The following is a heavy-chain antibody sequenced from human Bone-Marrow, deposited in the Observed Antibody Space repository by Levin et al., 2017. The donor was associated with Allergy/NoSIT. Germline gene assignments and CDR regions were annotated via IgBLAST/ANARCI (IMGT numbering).Heavy chain of an antibody. Sequence: SETLSLTCTVSAGSVSGYYCSWVRQSPGKGLEWIGNIYYSGGTNYNPSLMSRVTISADTSTTQLFLRLSSVTAADTAIYYCAGLRDSDGFNSRVDYWGPGTLVTVSS. CDR1: AGSVSGYY. D-gene: IGHD5-24*01. V-gene: IGHV4-59*02. CDR2: IYYSGGT. J-gene: IGHJ4*02. CDR3: AGLRDSDGFNSRVDY.